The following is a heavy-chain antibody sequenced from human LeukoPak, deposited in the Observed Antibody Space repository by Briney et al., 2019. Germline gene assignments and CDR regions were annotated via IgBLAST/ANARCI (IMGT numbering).Heavy chain of an antibody. CDR1: GFTFRTYT. D-gene: IGHD2-2*01. V-gene: IGHV3-21*01. J-gene: IGHJ6*03. CDR3: ARGVRGDCRSTSCYVLYYYYYMDV. CDR2: ISSSSNYI. Sequence: GGSLRLSCEASGFTFRTYTFNWVRQAPGKGLEWVSSISSSSNYIYYADSVRGRFTISRDFYSDTLYLEMNSLGLEDTAIYYCARGVRGDCRSTSCYVLYYYYYMDVWGEGTSVAVSS.